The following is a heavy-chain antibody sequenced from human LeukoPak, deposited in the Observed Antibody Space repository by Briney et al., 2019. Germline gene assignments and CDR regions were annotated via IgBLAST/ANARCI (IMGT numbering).Heavy chain of an antibody. Sequence: GRSLRLSCAASGFTFSSYAMHWVRQAPGKGLEWVAVISYDGSNKYYADSVKGRFTISRDNAKNSLYLQMNSLRAEDTAVYYCASDKIVGASRFDYWGQGTLVTVSS. CDR2: ISYDGSNK. CDR3: ASDKIVGASRFDY. J-gene: IGHJ4*02. CDR1: GFTFSSYA. V-gene: IGHV3-30*04. D-gene: IGHD1-26*01.